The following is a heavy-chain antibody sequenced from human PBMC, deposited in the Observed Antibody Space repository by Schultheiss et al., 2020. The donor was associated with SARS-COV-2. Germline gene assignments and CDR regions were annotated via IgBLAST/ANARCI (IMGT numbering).Heavy chain of an antibody. CDR3: ARDQSIVAATTGTFVEYFDS. CDR2: IRSKANSYAT. D-gene: IGHD6-13*01. J-gene: IGHJ4*02. Sequence: GGSLRLSCAASGFTFSSYAMHWVRQASGKGLEWVGRIRSKANSYATAYAASVKGRFTISRDDSKNTLYLQMNSLRAEDTAVYYCARDQSIVAATTGTFVEYFDSWGRGTLVTVSS. V-gene: IGHV3-73*01. CDR1: GFTFSSYA.